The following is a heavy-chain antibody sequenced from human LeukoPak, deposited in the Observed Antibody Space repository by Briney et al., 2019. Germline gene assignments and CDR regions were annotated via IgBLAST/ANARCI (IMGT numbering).Heavy chain of an antibody. Sequence: QPGGSLRLSCAASGFTFDDYAMHWVRQAPGKGLEWVSLIRGDGGSTYYADSVKGLFTISRDNSKNSLYLQMNSLRTEDTALYYCAKDFSPAAGTDYFDYWGQGTLVTVSS. J-gene: IGHJ4*02. D-gene: IGHD6-13*01. V-gene: IGHV3-43*02. CDR3: AKDFSPAAGTDYFDY. CDR1: GFTFDDYA. CDR2: IRGDGGST.